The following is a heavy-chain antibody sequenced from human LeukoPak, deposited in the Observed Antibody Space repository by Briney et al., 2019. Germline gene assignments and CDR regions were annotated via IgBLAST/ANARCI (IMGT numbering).Heavy chain of an antibody. CDR2: ISSSGSTI. J-gene: IGHJ6*02. CDR1: RFTFSDYY. Sequence: GGSLRLSCAASRFTFSDYYMSWIRQAPGTGLEWVSYISSSGSTIYYAHSVKGRFNSSRDNAKNSLYLQMNSLRAEDTAVYYCARSPAAGTADYYYYGMDVWGQGTTVTVSS. D-gene: IGHD6-13*01. V-gene: IGHV3-11*01. CDR3: ARSPAAGTADYYYYGMDV.